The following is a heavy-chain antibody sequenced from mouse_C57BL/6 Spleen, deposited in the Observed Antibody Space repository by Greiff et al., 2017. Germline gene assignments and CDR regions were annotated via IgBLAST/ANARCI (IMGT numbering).Heavy chain of an antibody. CDR2: IHPSASDT. CDR3: ANQGMGYGSSWFAY. V-gene: IGHV1-74*01. J-gene: IGHJ3*01. CDR1: GYTFTSYW. Sequence: QVQLQQPGAELVKPGASVKVSCKASGYTFTSYWMHWVKQRPGQGLEWIGRIHPSASDTTYNQKFKGKATLTVDKSSSTAYMQLSSLTSEDSAVYYGANQGMGYGSSWFAYWGQGTLVTVSA. D-gene: IGHD1-1*01.